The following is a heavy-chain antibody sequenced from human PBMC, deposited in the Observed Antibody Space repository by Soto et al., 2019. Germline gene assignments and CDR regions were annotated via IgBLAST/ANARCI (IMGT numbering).Heavy chain of an antibody. V-gene: IGHV4-59*01. CDR2: IYYSGST. D-gene: IGHD3-22*01. J-gene: IGHJ5*02. Sequence: SETLSLTCTVSGGSISSYYWSWIRQPPGKGLEWIGYIYYSGSTNYNPSLKSRVTISVDTSKNQFSLKLSSVTAADTAVYYCARFEREPQFYYYDSSGYYYWFDPWGQGTRVTVSS. CDR1: GGSISSYY. CDR3: ARFEREPQFYYYDSSGYYYWFDP.